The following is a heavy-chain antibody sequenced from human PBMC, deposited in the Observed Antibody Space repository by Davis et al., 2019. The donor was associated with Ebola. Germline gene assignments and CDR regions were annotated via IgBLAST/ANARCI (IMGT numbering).Heavy chain of an antibody. V-gene: IGHV1-18*01. D-gene: IGHD5-12*01. CDR3: ARAGGFIVATITFNYYYGMDV. CDR1: GYTFTSYG. CDR2: ISAYNGNP. J-gene: IGHJ6*02. Sequence: ASVPVSCKASGYTFTSYGISWLRQPPGQGLEWMGWISAYNGNPNYAQKLQGRVTMTTHTSTSTAYMELRSLRSDDTAVYYCARAGGFIVATITFNYYYGMDVWGQGTTVTVSS.